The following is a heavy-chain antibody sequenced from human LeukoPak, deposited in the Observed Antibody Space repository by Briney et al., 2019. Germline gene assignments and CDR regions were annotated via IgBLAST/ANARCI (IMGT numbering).Heavy chain of an antibody. J-gene: IGHJ4*02. Sequence: GGSLRLSCAVSGFTFSSYWMHWVRQAPGKGLVWVSRIDRDGSRINYADSVKGRFTISRDNGKNTLFLQMNSLRAEDAAVYYCVRGNDYGGPHYWGQGTLVTVTS. CDR3: VRGNDYGGPHY. V-gene: IGHV3-74*01. CDR2: IDRDGSRI. CDR1: GFTFSSYW. D-gene: IGHD4-23*01.